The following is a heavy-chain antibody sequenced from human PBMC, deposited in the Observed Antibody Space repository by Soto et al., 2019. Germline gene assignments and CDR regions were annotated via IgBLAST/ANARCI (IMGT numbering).Heavy chain of an antibody. CDR3: ARGWEGCFDY. J-gene: IGHJ4*02. V-gene: IGHV3-7*03. Sequence: PGGSLRLSCAVSGFTFSSYWMGWVRQAPGTGLEWVANINRDGSEKHYVDSVEGRFTISRDNAKNSLYLHINSLRVDDTAVYYCARGWEGCFDYWGQGTLVTVSS. CDR1: GFTFSSYW. CDR2: INRDGSEK. D-gene: IGHD1-26*01.